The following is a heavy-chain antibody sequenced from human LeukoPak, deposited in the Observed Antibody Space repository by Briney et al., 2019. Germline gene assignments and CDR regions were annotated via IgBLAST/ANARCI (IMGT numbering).Heavy chain of an antibody. V-gene: IGHV3-33*06. CDR2: IWYDGSNK. CDR3: AKVVTGTKNY. J-gene: IGHJ4*02. CDR1: GFTFSSYG. Sequence: PGRSLRLSCAASGFTFSSYGMHWVRQAPGKGLEWVAVIWYDGSNKYYADSVKGRFTISRDNSKNTLYLQMNSLRAEDTAVYYCAKVVTGTKNYWGQGTLVTVSS. D-gene: IGHD1-7*01.